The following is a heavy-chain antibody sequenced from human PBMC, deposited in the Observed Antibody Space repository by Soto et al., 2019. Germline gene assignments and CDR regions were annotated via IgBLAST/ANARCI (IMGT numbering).Heavy chain of an antibody. V-gene: IGHV3-33*01. CDR2: MWNDGNKK. J-gene: IGHJ4*02. D-gene: IGHD3-9*01. Sequence: QVQLVESGGGVVQPGRSLRLSCAASGFTFSSYGMHWVRQAPGKGLEWVAVMWNDGNKKYYADSVKGRLTISRDTSKNTLYLQMDSLRADDTAVYYCARDGDPTGHYSQFHNWGQGTLVTVSS. CDR3: ARDGDPTGHYSQFHN. CDR1: GFTFSSYG.